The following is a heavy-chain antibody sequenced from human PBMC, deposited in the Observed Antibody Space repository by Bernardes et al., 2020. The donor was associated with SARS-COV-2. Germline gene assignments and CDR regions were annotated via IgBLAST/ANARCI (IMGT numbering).Heavy chain of an antibody. CDR3: ARESMFSSQEYYYYYMDV. CDR2: IYSGGST. V-gene: IGHV3-66*02. D-gene: IGHD3-10*02. J-gene: IGHJ6*03. Sequence: GGSLRLSCAASGFTVSSNYMSWVRQAPGKGLEWVSVIYSGGSTYYADSVKGRFTISRDNSKNTLYLQMNSLRAEDTAVYYCARESMFSSQEYYYYYMDVWGKGTTVTVSS. CDR1: GFTVSSNY.